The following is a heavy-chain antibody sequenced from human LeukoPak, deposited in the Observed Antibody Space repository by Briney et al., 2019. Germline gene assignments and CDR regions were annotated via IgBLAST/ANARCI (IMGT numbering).Heavy chain of an antibody. CDR3: ARLYSIEGNWFDP. CDR1: GGSISSYY. V-gene: IGHV4-59*08. D-gene: IGHD3-3*02. Sequence: PSETLSLTCTVSGGSISSYYWSWIRQPPGKGLEWIGFIFYSGTTNYNPSLKSRVTLSVDPSKNQFSLKLSSVTAADTAVYYCARLYSIEGNWFDPWGQGTLVTVSS. CDR2: IFYSGTT. J-gene: IGHJ5*02.